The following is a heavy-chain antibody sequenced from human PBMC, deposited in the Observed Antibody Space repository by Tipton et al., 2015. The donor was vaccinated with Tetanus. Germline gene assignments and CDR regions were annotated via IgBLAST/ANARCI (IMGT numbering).Heavy chain of an antibody. V-gene: IGHV3-23*01. CDR2: ISGSGGST. CDR1: GFTFSSYA. Sequence: SLRLSCAASGFTFSSYAMSWVRQAPGKGLEWVSAISGSGGSTYYADSVKGRFTISRGNSKNTLYLQMNSLRAEDTAVYYCAKEMRGYCSGGSCYSVSFTWFDPWGQGTLVTVSS. D-gene: IGHD2-15*01. CDR3: AKEMRGYCSGGSCYSVSFTWFDP. J-gene: IGHJ5*02.